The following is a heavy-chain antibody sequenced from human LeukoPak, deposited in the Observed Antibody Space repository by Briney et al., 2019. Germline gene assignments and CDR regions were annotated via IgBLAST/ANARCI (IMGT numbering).Heavy chain of an antibody. CDR2: ISSSSTYI. Sequence: GGSLRLSCVAAGFIFRGYSVNWVRQAPGKGLEWVSSISSSSTYIYYADSLKGRFTISRDNAKNSLYLHMNSLRAEDTAVYYCARETFCTSTRCPIGDHFDYWGQGTLVTVSS. CDR3: ARETFCTSTRCPIGDHFDY. V-gene: IGHV3-21*01. J-gene: IGHJ4*02. D-gene: IGHD2-2*01. CDR1: GFIFRGYS.